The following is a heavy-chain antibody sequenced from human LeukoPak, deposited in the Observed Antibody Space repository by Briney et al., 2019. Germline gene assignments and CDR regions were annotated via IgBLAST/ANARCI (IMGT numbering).Heavy chain of an antibody. V-gene: IGHV3-23*01. D-gene: IGHD2-2*01. Sequence: PGGSLRLSCAASGFTFSSYGMSWVRQAPGKGLEWVSASSGSGGSTYHADSVRGRFTISRDNSKNTLYLQMNSLRAEDTAVYYCAVQGGYCSSTSCSPADYWGQGTLVTVSS. CDR3: AVQGGYCSSTSCSPADY. J-gene: IGHJ4*02. CDR1: GFTFSSYG. CDR2: SSGSGGST.